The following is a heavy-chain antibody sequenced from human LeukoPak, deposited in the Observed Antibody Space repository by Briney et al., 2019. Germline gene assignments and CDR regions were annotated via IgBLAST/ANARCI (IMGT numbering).Heavy chain of an antibody. CDR1: GFTFSSYG. Sequence: GGSLRLSCAASGFTFSSYGMHWVRQAPGKGLEWVAVISYDGSNKYYADSVKGRFTISRDNSKNTLYPQMNSLRAEDTAVYYCAKDRRLGYCSSTSCYYYYYGMDVWGQGTTVTVSS. V-gene: IGHV3-30*18. CDR2: ISYDGSNK. CDR3: AKDRRLGYCSSTSCYYYYYGMDV. J-gene: IGHJ6*02. D-gene: IGHD2-2*01.